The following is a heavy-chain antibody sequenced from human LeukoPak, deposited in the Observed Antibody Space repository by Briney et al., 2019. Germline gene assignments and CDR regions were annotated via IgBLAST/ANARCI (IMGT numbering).Heavy chain of an antibody. CDR3: AKDKFGGYAAFDI. D-gene: IGHD5-12*01. J-gene: IGHJ3*02. V-gene: IGHV3-9*01. CDR1: GFTFDDYA. CDR2: ISWNSGSI. Sequence: GGSLRLSCAASGFTFDDYAMHWVRQASGKGLEWVSGISWNSGSIGYADSVKGRFTISRDNAKNSLYLQMNSLRAEDTALYYCAKDKFGGYAAFDIWGQGTMVTVSS.